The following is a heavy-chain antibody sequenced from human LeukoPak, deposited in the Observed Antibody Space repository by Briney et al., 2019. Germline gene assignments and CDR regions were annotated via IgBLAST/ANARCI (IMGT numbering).Heavy chain of an antibody. V-gene: IGHV4-59*01. CDR3: ARGMCSGGSCYPNWFDP. Sequence: SETLSLTRTVSGGSISSYYWSWIRQPPGKGLEWIGYIYYSGSTNYNPSLKSRVTISVDTSKNQFSLKLSSVTAADTAVYYCARGMCSGGSCYPNWFDPWGQGTLVTVSS. J-gene: IGHJ5*02. D-gene: IGHD2-15*01. CDR1: GGSISSYY. CDR2: IYYSGST.